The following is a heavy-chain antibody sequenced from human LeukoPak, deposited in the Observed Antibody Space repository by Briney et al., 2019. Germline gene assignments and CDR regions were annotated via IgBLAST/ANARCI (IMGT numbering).Heavy chain of an antibody. D-gene: IGHD6-19*01. J-gene: IGHJ4*02. CDR2: ISSNGGST. CDR3: ASVSSSGWYGY. Sequence: GGSLRLSCAASGFTVSSNYMSWVRQAPGKGLEYVSAISSNGGSTHYANSVKGRFTISRDNSKNTLYLQMGSLRAEDMAVYYCASVSSSGWYGYWGQGTLVTVSS. CDR1: GFTVSSNY. V-gene: IGHV3-64*01.